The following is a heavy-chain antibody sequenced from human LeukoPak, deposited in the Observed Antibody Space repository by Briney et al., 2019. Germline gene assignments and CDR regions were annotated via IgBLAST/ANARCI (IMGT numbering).Heavy chain of an antibody. D-gene: IGHD2-15*01. J-gene: IGHJ4*02. Sequence: ASVKVSCKASGYSFTGYHLYWVRQAPGQGLEWMGWMNPNSGNTGYAQKFQGRVTMTRNTSISTAYMELSSLRSEDTAVYYCARAGGYCGRISCPYYFDYWGQGSLVAVSS. CDR3: ARAGGYCGRISCPYYFDY. V-gene: IGHV1-8*02. CDR1: GYSFTGYH. CDR2: MNPNSGNT.